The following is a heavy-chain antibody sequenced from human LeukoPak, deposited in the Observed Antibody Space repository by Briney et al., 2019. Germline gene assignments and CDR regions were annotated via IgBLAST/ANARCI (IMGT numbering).Heavy chain of an antibody. CDR2: INPSTGGT. V-gene: IGHV1-2*06. CDR1: GYTFTGYY. D-gene: IGHD1-26*01. J-gene: IGHJ4*02. CDR3: ARDNDLRPIVGATTFPNEFDY. Sequence: GASVKVSCKPSGYTFTGYYLHWVRQAPGQGLEWMGRINPSTGGTNYAQNFQGRVTMTRDASISTAYMELSRLTSDDTAVYYCARDNDLRPIVGATTFPNEFDYWGQGTLVTASS.